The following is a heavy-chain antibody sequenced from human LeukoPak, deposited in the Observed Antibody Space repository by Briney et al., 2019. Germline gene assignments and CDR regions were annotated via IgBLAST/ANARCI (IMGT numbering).Heavy chain of an antibody. CDR3: ARGYYDSSGYYRLLSAGMDV. V-gene: IGHV3-33*01. D-gene: IGHD3-22*01. J-gene: IGHJ6*02. CDR2: IWYDGSNK. Sequence: GGSLRLSCAASGFTFSSYGMHWVRQAPGKGLEWAAVIWYDGSNKYYADSVKGRFTISRDNSKNTLSLQMNSLRAEDTAVYYCARGYYDSSGYYRLLSAGMDVWGQGTTVTVS. CDR1: GFTFSSYG.